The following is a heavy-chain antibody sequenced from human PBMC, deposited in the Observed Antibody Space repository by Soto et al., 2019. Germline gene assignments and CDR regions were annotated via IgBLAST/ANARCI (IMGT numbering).Heavy chain of an antibody. CDR1: GFTFSTHA. J-gene: IGHJ6*02. CDR3: AKDPPWTVGPLAMDV. Sequence: PGGSLRLSCVASGFTFSTHAMSWVRQAPGKGLGWVSTFSGSGGNIYYAESVKGRLTISRDDSKNTLYLQMNSLRVEDTAVYYCAKDPPWTVGPLAMDVWGQGTTVTVSS. D-gene: IGHD2-2*01. CDR2: FSGSGGNI. V-gene: IGHV3-23*01.